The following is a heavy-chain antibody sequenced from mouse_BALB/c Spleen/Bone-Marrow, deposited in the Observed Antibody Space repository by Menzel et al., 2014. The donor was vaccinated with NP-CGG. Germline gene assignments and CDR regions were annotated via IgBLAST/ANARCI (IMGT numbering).Heavy chain of an antibody. CDR1: GFDFSRYW. CDR2: IDPDSSTI. J-gene: IGHJ1*01. CDR3: ARPGYYGYQDV. Sequence: EVQRVESGGGLVQSGGSLKLSCAASGFDFSRYWMTWVRQAPGKGLEWIGEIDPDSSTINYTPSLKDKFIISRDNAKNTLYLQMSKVRSEDTALYYCARPGYYGYQDVWDAGTTVTVSS. D-gene: IGHD1-2*01. V-gene: IGHV4-1*02.